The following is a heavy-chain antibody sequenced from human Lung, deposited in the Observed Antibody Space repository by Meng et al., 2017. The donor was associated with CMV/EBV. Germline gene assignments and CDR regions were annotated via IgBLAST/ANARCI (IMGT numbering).Heavy chain of an antibody. CDR2: INPNNYNT. CDR1: GYTFTNYD. CDR3: ARGRAGSGSPYFFDY. J-gene: IGHJ4*02. D-gene: IGHD3-10*01. V-gene: IGHV1-8*01. Sequence: SVXVSXXASGYTFTNYDINWVRRATGQGLEWLGWINPNNYNTGYAHQFQGRVTMTRTTSISTAYLELSGLRSEDTAVYYCARGRAGSGSPYFFDYWGQGXLVTVSS.